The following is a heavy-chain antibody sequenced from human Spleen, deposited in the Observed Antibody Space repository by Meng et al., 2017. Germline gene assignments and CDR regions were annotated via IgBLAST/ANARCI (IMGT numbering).Heavy chain of an antibody. V-gene: IGHV3-23*01. Sequence: GGSLRLSCAASGFTLSSYAMSPVRQAPGKGLEWVSAISGSGGSTYYADSVKGRFTISRDNSKNTLYLQMNSLRAEDTALYYCAKDSLPHLAAADYWGQGTQVTVGS. CDR1: GFTLSSYA. D-gene: IGHD2-15*01. CDR3: AKDSLPHLAAADY. J-gene: IGHJ4*02. CDR2: ISGSGGST.